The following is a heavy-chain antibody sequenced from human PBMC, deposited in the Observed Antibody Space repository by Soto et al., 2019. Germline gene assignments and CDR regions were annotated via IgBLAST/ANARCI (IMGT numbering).Heavy chain of an antibody. D-gene: IGHD2-21*02. CDR1: GYSFTIYW. V-gene: IGHV5-51*01. J-gene: IGHJ4*02. Sequence: PGESLKISCKGSGYSFTIYWIGWVLQMPGKGLEWMGIIYPGDSNTRYSPSFQGQVTISADKSISTAYLQWSSLKASDTAMYYCARRRAVTATYYFDYWGQGTLVTVSS. CDR3: ARRRAVTATYYFDY. CDR2: IYPGDSNT.